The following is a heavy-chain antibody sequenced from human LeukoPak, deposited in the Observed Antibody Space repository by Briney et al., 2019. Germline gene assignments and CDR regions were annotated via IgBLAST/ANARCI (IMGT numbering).Heavy chain of an antibody. CDR1: GASITSRDFY. CDR3: ARQREIQPGSGSYYFDR. D-gene: IGHD3-10*01. CDR2: GYYGGDS. V-gene: IGHV4-39*01. Sequence: SETLALTCTASGASITSRDFYWGWFRQPPGKGVEWIGTASGYYGGDSFYNTSLESRVTISIQTSKNQFSLNLSSVTAADTAVYYCARQREIQPGSGSYYFDRWGQGTLVIVNS. J-gene: IGHJ4*02.